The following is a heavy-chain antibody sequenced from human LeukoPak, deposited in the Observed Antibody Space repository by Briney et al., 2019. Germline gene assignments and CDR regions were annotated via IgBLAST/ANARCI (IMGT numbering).Heavy chain of an antibody. CDR1: GYTFTGYY. Sequence: GASVKVSCKASGYTFTGYYMHWVRQAPGQGLEWMGWISAYNGNTNYAQKLQGRVTMTTDTSTSTAYMELRSLRSDDTAVYYCAREEEYYYYMDVWGKGTTVTVSS. CDR2: ISAYNGNT. J-gene: IGHJ6*03. CDR3: AREEEYYYYMDV. V-gene: IGHV1-18*04.